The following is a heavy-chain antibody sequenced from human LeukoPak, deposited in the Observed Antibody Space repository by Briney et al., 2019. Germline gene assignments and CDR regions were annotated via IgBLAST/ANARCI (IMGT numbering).Heavy chain of an antibody. J-gene: IGHJ5*02. CDR3: ARGNSETYYYDSSGTGGFDP. V-gene: IGHV1-69*05. Sequence: SVKVSCKASGGTFTIYAISWVRQAPGQGLEWMGGIIPIFGTANYAQKFQGRVTITTDESTSTAYMELSSLRSEDTAVYYCARGNSETYYYDSSGTGGFDPWGQGTLVAVSS. D-gene: IGHD3-22*01. CDR1: GGTFTIYA. CDR2: IIPIFGTA.